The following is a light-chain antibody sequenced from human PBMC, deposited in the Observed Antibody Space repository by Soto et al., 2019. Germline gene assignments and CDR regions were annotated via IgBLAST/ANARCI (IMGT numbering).Light chain of an antibody. CDR1: QSIGSA. CDR2: GAS. J-gene: IGKJ4*02. CDR3: QQDNLWPLM. V-gene: IGKV3D-15*01. Sequence: SPGDTSTPSARASQSIGSAIAWYHQRSGQAPRLLIYGASNRATGIPARFSGSGSGTEFTLTICSLQSEDFAVYYCQQDNLWPLMFREGSIVEIK.